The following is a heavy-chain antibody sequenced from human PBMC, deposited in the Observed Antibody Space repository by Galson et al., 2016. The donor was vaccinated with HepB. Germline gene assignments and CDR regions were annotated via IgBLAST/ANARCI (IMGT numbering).Heavy chain of an antibody. CDR1: RYSISSGYY. CDR2: IYHSGNS. D-gene: IGHD4-23*01. CDR3: ARGFTVEDAFDI. Sequence: LTCAVSRYSISSGYYWGWIRQSPGKGLEWIGTIYHSGNSYYNPSLKSRVTISVDTSKNQFSLKLSSVTAADTAVYYCARGFTVEDAFDIWGQGTRVTVSS. V-gene: IGHV4-38-2*01. J-gene: IGHJ3*02.